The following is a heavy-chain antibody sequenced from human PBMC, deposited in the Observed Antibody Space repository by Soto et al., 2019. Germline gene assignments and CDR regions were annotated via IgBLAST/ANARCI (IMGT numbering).Heavy chain of an antibody. V-gene: IGHV5-51*01. D-gene: IGHD3-10*01. J-gene: IGHJ6*02. CDR2: IYPGDSDT. CDR1: GYSFTSYW. Sequence: GESLKISCKGSGYSFTSYWIGWVRQMPGKGLEWMGIIYPGDSDTRYSPSFQGQVTISADKPISTAYLQWSSLKASDTAMYYCARREYYGSGSYPNLDYYYGMDVWGQGTTVTVSS. CDR3: ARREYYGSGSYPNLDYYYGMDV.